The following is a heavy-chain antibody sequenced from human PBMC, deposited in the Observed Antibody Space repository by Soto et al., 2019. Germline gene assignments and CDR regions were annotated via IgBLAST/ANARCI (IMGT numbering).Heavy chain of an antibody. V-gene: IGHV5-51*01. D-gene: IGHD2-15*01. Sequence: PGESLKISCKGSGYSFTSYWIGWVRQMPGKGLEWMGIIYPGDSDTRYSPSFQGQVTISADKSISTAYLQWSSLKASDTAMYYCARQMSIGYCSGGSCYPLLGYGMDVWGQGTTVTVSS. CDR2: IYPGDSDT. CDR3: ARQMSIGYCSGGSCYPLLGYGMDV. J-gene: IGHJ6*02. CDR1: GYSFTSYW.